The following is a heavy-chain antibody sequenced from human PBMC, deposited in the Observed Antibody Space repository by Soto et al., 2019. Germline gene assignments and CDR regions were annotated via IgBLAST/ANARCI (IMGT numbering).Heavy chain of an antibody. D-gene: IGHD1-26*01. CDR1: GYSISSSNW. V-gene: IGHV4-28*01. CDR3: ARREIQGPIDY. CDR2: SGTT. Sequence: QMQLQESGPGLVKPSDTLSLTCAVSGYSISSSNWWGWIRQPPGKGLEWIGYSGTTYYNPSLKSRVTMSVDTSKNQFSLKLTSVTAVDTAVYYCARREIQGPIDYWGQGTLVTVSS. J-gene: IGHJ4*02.